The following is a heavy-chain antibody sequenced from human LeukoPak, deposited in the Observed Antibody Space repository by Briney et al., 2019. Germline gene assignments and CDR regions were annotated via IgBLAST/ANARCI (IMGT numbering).Heavy chain of an antibody. D-gene: IGHD5-24*01. CDR1: GGSITGYY. V-gene: IGHV4-4*07. CDR3: ATGRDADSARGYYDMDV. J-gene: IGHJ6*02. CDR2: IYIGGST. Sequence: SETLSPTCTVSGGSITGYYWTWIRQPAGKGLEWIGRIYIGGSTHYKPPPNNPMTMSVDTSKNQFSLKLSSVTAADTAVYYCATGRDADSARGYYDMDVWGQGTTVTVSS.